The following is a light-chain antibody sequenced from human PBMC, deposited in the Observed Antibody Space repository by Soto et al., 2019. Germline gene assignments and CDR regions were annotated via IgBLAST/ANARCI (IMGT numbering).Light chain of an antibody. CDR2: GNS. V-gene: IGLV1-40*01. CDR1: SSNIGAGYD. CDR3: QSYDSSLSGYV. Sequence: QSVLTQPPSVSGAPGRRVIISCTGSSSNIGAGYDVHWYQQLPGTAPKLLIYGNSNRPSGVPDRFSGSKSGTSASLAITGLQAEDEADYYCQSYDSSLSGYVFGTGTKVTVL. J-gene: IGLJ1*01.